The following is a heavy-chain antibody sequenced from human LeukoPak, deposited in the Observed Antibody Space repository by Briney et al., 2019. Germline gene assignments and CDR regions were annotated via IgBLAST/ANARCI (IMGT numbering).Heavy chain of an antibody. V-gene: IGHV3-23*01. Sequence: GGSLRLSCAASGFTFSSYAMSWVRQAPGKGLEWVSAISGSGGSTYYADSVKGRFTISRDNSKNTLYLQMNSLRAQDTAGYYCVDIGGRRWLNFDYWGQGTLATVSS. J-gene: IGHJ4*02. CDR2: ISGSGGST. CDR1: GFTFSSYA. D-gene: IGHD2-2*03. CDR3: VDIGGRRWLNFDY.